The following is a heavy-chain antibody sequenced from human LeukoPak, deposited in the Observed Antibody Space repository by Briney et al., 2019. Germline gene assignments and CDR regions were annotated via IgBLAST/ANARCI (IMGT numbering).Heavy chain of an antibody. CDR1: GFTFSSYA. J-gene: IGHJ4*02. Sequence: QPGGTLRLSCAPSGFTFSSYAFNWVRQAPGKGLEWVSAISADGAVTYYADSVKGRFTMSRDNAKNSLYLQMNSLRAEDTAVYYCARESYYYDSSGYQYYFDYWGQGTLVTVSS. V-gene: IGHV3-23*01. CDR3: ARESYYYDSSGYQYYFDY. D-gene: IGHD3-22*01. CDR2: ISADGAVT.